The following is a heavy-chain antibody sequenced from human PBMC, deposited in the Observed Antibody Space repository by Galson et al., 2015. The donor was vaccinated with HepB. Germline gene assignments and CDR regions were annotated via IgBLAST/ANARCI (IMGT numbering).Heavy chain of an antibody. J-gene: IGHJ6*02. CDR3: AREGVVMVYDVYYYAMDV. CDR2: ISGYNGNT. Sequence: SVKVSCKASGYTFTSYGISWVRQAPGQGLEWMGWISGYNGNTNYAQKLQGRVTMTTDTSTSTAYMELRSLRSDDTAVYYCAREGVVMVYDVYYYAMDVWGQGTTVTVSS. D-gene: IGHD2-8*01. V-gene: IGHV1-18*01. CDR1: GYTFTSYG.